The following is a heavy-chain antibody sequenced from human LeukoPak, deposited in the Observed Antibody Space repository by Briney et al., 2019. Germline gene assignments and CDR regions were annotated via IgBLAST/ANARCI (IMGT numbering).Heavy chain of an antibody. V-gene: IGHV1-18*01. J-gene: IGHJ6*02. D-gene: IGHD1-26*01. CDR3: ASVGATDHCYYYYGMNV. CDR2: ISAYNGNT. CDR1: GYTFTSYG. Sequence: ASVKVSCKASGYTFTSYGISWVRQAPGQGLEWMGWISAYNGNTNYAQKLQGRVTMTTDTSTSTAYMELRSLRSDDTAVYYCASVGATDHCYYYYGMNVWGQGTTVTVSS.